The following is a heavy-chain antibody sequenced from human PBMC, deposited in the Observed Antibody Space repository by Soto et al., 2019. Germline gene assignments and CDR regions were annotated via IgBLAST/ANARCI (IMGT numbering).Heavy chain of an antibody. CDR3: ARTEIVVVPAALRPNAFDI. D-gene: IGHD2-2*01. CDR1: GGSISSGGYY. CDR2: IYYSGST. V-gene: IGHV4-31*03. Sequence: SETLSLTCTVSGGSISSGGYYWSWIRQHPGKGLEWIGYIYYSGSTYYNPSLKSRVTISVDTSKNQFSLKLSSVTAADTAVYYCARTEIVVVPAALRPNAFDICGQGTFVTVS. J-gene: IGHJ3*02.